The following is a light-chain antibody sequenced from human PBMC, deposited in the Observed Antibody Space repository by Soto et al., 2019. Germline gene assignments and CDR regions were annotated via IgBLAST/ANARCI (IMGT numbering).Light chain of an antibody. CDR1: SSDVGGYNY. J-gene: IGLJ1*01. Sequence: QSALTQPASVSGSPGQSITISCTGTSSDVGGYNYVSWYQQHPGKAPKLMIYDVSNRPSGVSNRFSGSKSGNTASLTISGLQAEDAADYYCSSYTSSSTSGVFGTGTKVTVL. V-gene: IGLV2-14*01. CDR2: DVS. CDR3: SSYTSSSTSGV.